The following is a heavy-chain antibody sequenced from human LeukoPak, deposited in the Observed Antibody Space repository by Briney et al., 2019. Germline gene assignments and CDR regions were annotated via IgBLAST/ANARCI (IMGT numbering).Heavy chain of an antibody. V-gene: IGHV3-48*03. J-gene: IGHJ4*02. CDR1: GFTFSSYE. CDR2: ISSSGSTI. Sequence: PGGSLRLSCAASGFTFSSYEMNWVRQAPGKGLEWVSYISSSGSTIYYADSVKGRFTISRDNAKNSLYLQMNSLRAEDTAVYYCARVGGWIQLWLNWGQGTLVTVSS. D-gene: IGHD5-18*01. CDR3: ARVGGWIQLWLN.